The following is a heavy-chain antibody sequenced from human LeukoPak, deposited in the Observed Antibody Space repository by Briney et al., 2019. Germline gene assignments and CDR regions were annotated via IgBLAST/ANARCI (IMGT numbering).Heavy chain of an antibody. CDR3: ARLTYGDI. CDR2: IYPRGST. J-gene: IGHJ3*02. Sequence: SETLSLTCAVSGGSISSGSYSWSWIRQPPGKGLEWIGYIYPRGSTYYNPSLKSRVTISVDTSKNQFSLRLSSVTAADTAVYYCARLTYGDIWGQGTMVTVSS. CDR1: GGSISSGSYS. D-gene: IGHD2-21*01. V-gene: IGHV4-30-2*01.